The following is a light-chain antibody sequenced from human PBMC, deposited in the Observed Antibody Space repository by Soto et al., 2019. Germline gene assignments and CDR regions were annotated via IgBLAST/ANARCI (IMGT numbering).Light chain of an antibody. CDR3: MQALQTPRT. CDR2: LGS. Sequence: VMTQSPLSLSVTPGEPASISCRSIQSLLNSNGYSYLDWYLQKPGQSPQLLIYLGSNRSSGVPDRFSGSGSGTDFTLKISRVEAEDVGVYYCMQALQTPRTFGGGTKV. J-gene: IGKJ4*01. CDR1: QSLLNSNGYSY. V-gene: IGKV2-28*01.